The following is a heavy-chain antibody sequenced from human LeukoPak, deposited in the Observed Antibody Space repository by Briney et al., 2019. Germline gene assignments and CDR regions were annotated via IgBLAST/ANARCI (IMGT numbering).Heavy chain of an antibody. CDR3: GGEPRTLAY. V-gene: IGHV3-7*01. D-gene: IGHD1-1*01. CDR1: GFAFSGYW. J-gene: IGHJ4*02. CDR2: IGLDGSQQ. Sequence: GGSLRLSCAASGFAFSGYWMSWVRQAPGKGLEWVASIGLDGSQQKYADSVKGRFTISRDNAKNSLFLQMIGLRAEDTAVYYCGGEPRTLAYWGQGTLVTVSS.